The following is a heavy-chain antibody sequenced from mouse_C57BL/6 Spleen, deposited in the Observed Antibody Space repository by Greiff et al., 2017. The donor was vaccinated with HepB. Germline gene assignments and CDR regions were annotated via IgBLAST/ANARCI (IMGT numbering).Heavy chain of an antibody. Sequence: EVKLVESGGGLVQSGRSLRLSCATSGFTFSDFYMEWVRQAPGKGLEWIAASRNKANDYTTEYSASVKGRFIVSRDTSKSILYLQMNALRAEDTAIYYCAREIYYGYVDVWGTGTTVTVSS. V-gene: IGHV7-1*01. CDR2: SRNKANDYTT. CDR1: GFTFSDFY. J-gene: IGHJ1*03. CDR3: AREIYYGYVDV. D-gene: IGHD2-1*01.